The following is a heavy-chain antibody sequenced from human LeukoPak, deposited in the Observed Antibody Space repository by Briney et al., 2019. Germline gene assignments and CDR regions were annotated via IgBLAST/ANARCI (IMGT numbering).Heavy chain of an antibody. V-gene: IGHV4-4*07. J-gene: IGHJ4*02. CDR2: IQTSGST. CDR1: GGSISSYY. D-gene: IGHD6-19*01. Sequence: SETLSLTCTVSGGSISSYYWSWIRQPAGRGLEWIGRIQTSGSTNYNPPLKSRVTMSVDTSKNKFSLKVNSVTAADTAVYYCARVGSGWSFDYWGQGTLVTVSS. CDR3: ARVGSGWSFDY.